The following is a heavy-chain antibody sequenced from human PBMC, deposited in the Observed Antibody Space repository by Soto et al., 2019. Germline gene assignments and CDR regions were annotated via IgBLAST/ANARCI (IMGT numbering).Heavy chain of an antibody. D-gene: IGHD3-3*01. CDR2: IYYTGAT. CDR1: GGSISNSDYY. J-gene: IGHJ4*02. CDR3: ARRDWGGYFDY. Sequence: QLQLQESGPGLVKPSETLSLICTVSGGSISNSDYYWGWIRQPPGKGPEWIAKIYYTGATDLNPSFKSRVTMSVDTSNNQFSLNLISVTAADTAMYYCARRDWGGYFDYLGQGILVTVSS. V-gene: IGHV4-39*01.